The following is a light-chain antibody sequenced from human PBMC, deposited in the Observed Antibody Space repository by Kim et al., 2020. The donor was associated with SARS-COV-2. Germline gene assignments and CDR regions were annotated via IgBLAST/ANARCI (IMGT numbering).Light chain of an antibody. CDR3: QAWDSSTAWV. V-gene: IGLV3-1*01. CDR1: KLGDKY. CDR2: QDS. Sequence: SYELTQPPSVSVSPGQTASITCSGDKLGDKYACWYQQKPGQSPVLVIYQDSKRPSGIPERFSGCNSGNTATLTISGTQAMDEADYYCQAWDSSTAWVFGG. J-gene: IGLJ2*01.